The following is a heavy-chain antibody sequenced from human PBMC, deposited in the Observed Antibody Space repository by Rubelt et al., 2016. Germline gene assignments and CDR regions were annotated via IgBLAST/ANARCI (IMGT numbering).Heavy chain of an antibody. V-gene: IGHV4-39*07. D-gene: IGHD3-3*01. J-gene: IGHJ4*02. CDR3: ARATFEVTIFGVVPLNFDY. Sequence: QLQLQESGPGLVKPSETLSLTCTVSGGSISSSSYYWGWIRQPPGKGLEWIGSIYYSGSTYYNPSLKSRVTISVDTSKNQFSLKLSSVTAADTAVYYCARATFEVTIFGVVPLNFDYWGQGTLVTVSS. CDR2: IYYSGST. CDR1: GGSISSSSYY.